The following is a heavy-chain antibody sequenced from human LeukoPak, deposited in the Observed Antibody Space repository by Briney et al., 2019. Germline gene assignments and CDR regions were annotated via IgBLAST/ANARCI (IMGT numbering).Heavy chain of an antibody. D-gene: IGHD1-26*01. Sequence: GGSLRLSCSASGFTFSSYAMHWVRQAPGKGLEYVSAISSNGGSTYYADSVKGRFTISRDNSKNTLYLQMNSLRAEDTAVYYCAKDRGSYYPDGAFDIWGQGTMVTVSS. CDR2: ISSNGGST. J-gene: IGHJ3*02. V-gene: IGHV3-64*04. CDR1: GFTFSSYA. CDR3: AKDRGSYYPDGAFDI.